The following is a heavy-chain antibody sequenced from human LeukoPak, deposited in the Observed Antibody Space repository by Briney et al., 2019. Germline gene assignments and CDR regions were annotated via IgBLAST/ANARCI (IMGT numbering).Heavy chain of an antibody. CDR3: TRLGVGGY. J-gene: IGHJ4*02. V-gene: IGHV3-7*01. Sequence: PGGSLRLSCAASGFTFSTYWMTWVRQAPGKGLEWVANINQDGSDKYYVDSVKGQFTISRDNAKDSLFLQMNSLRAEDTAVYFCTRLGVGGYWGQGSLVTVSS. CDR2: INQDGSDK. CDR1: GFTFSTYW. D-gene: IGHD3-16*01.